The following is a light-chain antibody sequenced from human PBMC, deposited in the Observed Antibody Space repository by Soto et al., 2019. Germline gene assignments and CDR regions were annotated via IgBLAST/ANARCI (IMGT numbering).Light chain of an antibody. Sequence: EIVLTQSPGTLSLSPGERATLSCRASQSVSFNYLAWYQQIPGQAPRILIHDAARRARGTPDRFSGNGSGTDFTLTISRLEPENFAVDHGQQYGNPPRTFGQGTKVEIK. J-gene: IGKJ1*01. V-gene: IGKV3-20*01. CDR2: DAA. CDR1: QSVSFNY. CDR3: QQYGNPPRT.